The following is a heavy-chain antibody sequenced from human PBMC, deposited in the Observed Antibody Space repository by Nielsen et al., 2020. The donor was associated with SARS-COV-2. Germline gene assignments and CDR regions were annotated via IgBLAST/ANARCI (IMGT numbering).Heavy chain of an antibody. CDR1: GFTVSSNY. D-gene: IGHD6-19*01. CDR2: IYSGGST. V-gene: IGHV3-53*01. J-gene: IGHJ4*02. Sequence: GGSLRLSCAASGFTVSSNYMSWVRQAPGKGLEWVSVIYSGGSTYYADSVKGRFTISRDNSKNTLYLQMNSLRAEDTAVYYCARQSSGPDYYFDYWGQGTLVTVSS. CDR3: ARQSSGPDYYFDY.